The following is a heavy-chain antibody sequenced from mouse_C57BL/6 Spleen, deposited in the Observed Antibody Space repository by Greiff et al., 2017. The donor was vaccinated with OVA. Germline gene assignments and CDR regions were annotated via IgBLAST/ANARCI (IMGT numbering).Heavy chain of an antibody. CDR1: GFTFSDYG. V-gene: IGHV5-17*01. D-gene: IGHD1-1*01. CDR2: ISSGSSTI. J-gene: IGHJ2*01. CDR3: ARVFITAVVAPFDY. Sequence: DVKLVESGGGLVKPGGSLKLSCAASGFTFSDYGMHWVRQAPEKGLEWVAYISSGSSTIYYADTVKGRFTISRDNAKNTLFQQMTSLRSEDTAMYYCARVFITAVVAPFDYWGQGTTLTVSS.